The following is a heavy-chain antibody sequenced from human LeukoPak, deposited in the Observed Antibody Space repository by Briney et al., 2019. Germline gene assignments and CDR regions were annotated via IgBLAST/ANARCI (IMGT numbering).Heavy chain of an antibody. J-gene: IGHJ6*03. Sequence: SETLSLTCTVSGGSISSYYWSWIRQPPGKGLEWIGEINHSGSTNYNPSLKSRVTISVDTSKNQFSLKLSSVTAADTAVYYCARYYGSGNRHYMDVRGKGTTVTVSS. V-gene: IGHV4-34*01. CDR3: ARYYGSGNRHYMDV. D-gene: IGHD3-10*01. CDR2: INHSGST. CDR1: GGSISSYY.